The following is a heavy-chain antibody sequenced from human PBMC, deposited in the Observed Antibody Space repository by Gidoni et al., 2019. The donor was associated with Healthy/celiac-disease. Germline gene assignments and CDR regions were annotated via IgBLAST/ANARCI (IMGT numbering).Heavy chain of an antibody. D-gene: IGHD6-19*01. CDR1: GSTFSSYS. CDR2: ISSSSSTI. CDR3: ARDRSSGWYTNWFDP. J-gene: IGHJ5*02. Sequence: EVQLVESGGVLVQPGGPLRLSCAASGSTFSSYSMNWGRQAPGKGLAWVSYISSSSSTIYYADSVKGRFTISRDNAKNSLYLQMNSLRDEDTAVYYCARDRSSGWYTNWFDPWGQGTLVTVSS. V-gene: IGHV3-48*02.